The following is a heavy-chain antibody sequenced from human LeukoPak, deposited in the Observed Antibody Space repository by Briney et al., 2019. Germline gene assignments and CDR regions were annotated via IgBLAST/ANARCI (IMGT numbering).Heavy chain of an antibody. CDR3: ARDTLWYS. D-gene: IGHD2-21*01. Sequence: GGSLRLSCAASGFTFSSYSMNWVRQAPGKGLEWVSYISSASGSIYYADSVKGRFTISRDNAKNSLFLQMNSLRAEDTAVYYCARDTLWYSWGQGTLVTVSS. CDR1: GFTFSSYS. V-gene: IGHV3-48*04. J-gene: IGHJ5*02. CDR2: ISSASGSI.